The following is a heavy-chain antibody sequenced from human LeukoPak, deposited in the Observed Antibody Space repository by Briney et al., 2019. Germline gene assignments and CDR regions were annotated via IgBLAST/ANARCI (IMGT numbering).Heavy chain of an antibody. CDR2: FDPEDGET. Sequence: ASVKVSCKVSGYTLTELSMHWVRQAPGKGLEWMGGFDPEDGETIYAQKFQGRVTMTEDTSTDTAYMELSSLRSEDTAVYYCAKAPMIVVTNNWFDPWGQGTLVTVSS. CDR3: AKAPMIVVTNNWFDP. J-gene: IGHJ5*02. D-gene: IGHD3-22*01. V-gene: IGHV1-24*01. CDR1: GYTLTELS.